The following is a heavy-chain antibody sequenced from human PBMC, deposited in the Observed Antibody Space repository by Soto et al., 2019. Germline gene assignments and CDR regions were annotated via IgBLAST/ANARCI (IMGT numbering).Heavy chain of an antibody. Sequence: EVQLLESGGGLVQPGGSLRLSCAASGFTFSSYAMSWVRQAPGKGLEWVSAISASVSITYAEDSVKGRFTISRDNSKNTLFLPMNSLRVEATAVYYCAKVRRYAHLGHIYLGPGTLGTVAS. CDR2: ISASVSIT. V-gene: IGHV3-23*01. CDR1: GFTFSSYA. J-gene: IGHJ4*02. D-gene: IGHD2-2*01. CDR3: AKVRRYAHLGHIY.